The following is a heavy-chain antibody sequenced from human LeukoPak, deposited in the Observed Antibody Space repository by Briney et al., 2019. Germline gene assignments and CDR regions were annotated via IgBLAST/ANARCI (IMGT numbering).Heavy chain of an antibody. V-gene: IGHV4-4*07. Sequence: PSETLSLTCTVSGGSISTYYWSWIRQPAGKGLEWIGRIYTSGSSNYNTPLKSRVTMSVDTSKNQFSLKLSSVTAADTAVYYCARENEPAARSFDYWGQGTLVTVSS. CDR3: ARENEPAARSFDY. J-gene: IGHJ4*02. CDR1: GGSISTYY. D-gene: IGHD6-6*01. CDR2: IYTSGSS.